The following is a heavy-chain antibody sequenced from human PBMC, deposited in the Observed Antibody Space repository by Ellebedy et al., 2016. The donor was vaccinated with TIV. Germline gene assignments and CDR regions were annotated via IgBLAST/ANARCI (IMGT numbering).Heavy chain of an antibody. D-gene: IGHD6-13*01. CDR2: TNPERGIT. V-gene: IGHV1-2*02. J-gene: IGHJ4*02. CDR3: AREGRGRQLNLDS. CDR1: GYTFTDYN. Sequence: ASVKVSCXTSGYTFTDYNLQWVRQAPGQGLEWMGWTNPERGITNYAQKFQGRVTMTRDTSISTAYMELSRLRSDDTAVYYCAREGRGRQLNLDSWGQGALVTVSS.